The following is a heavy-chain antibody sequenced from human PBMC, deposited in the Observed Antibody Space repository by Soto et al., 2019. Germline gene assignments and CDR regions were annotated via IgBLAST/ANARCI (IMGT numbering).Heavy chain of an antibody. J-gene: IGHJ4*02. Sequence: ASVKVSCKASGYTFTSYDINWVRQATGQGLEWMGWMNPNSGNTGYAQKFQGRVTMIRDTSISTAYMELSSLRSEDTAVYYCARKQIGSGSFPFDYWGQGTLVTVS. CDR2: MNPNSGNT. CDR1: GYTFTSYD. CDR3: ARKQIGSGSFPFDY. D-gene: IGHD3-10*01. V-gene: IGHV1-8*01.